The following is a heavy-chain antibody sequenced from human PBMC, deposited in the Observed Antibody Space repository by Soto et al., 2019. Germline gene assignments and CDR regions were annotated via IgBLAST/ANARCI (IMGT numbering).Heavy chain of an antibody. J-gene: IGHJ4*02. CDR1: GFTFSTYG. CDR3: GSVAIRFFDWLGPSFDD. CDR2: ISSSSSTV. D-gene: IGHD3-9*01. Sequence: EVQLVESGGGLEQPGGSLRLSCAASGFTFSTYGMNWVRQAPGRGLEWVSYISSSSSTVYYADSVKGRFTISRDNAKNFLYPQMNRLRAGDTALYYCGSVAIRFFDWLGPSFDDWGQGTLVTVSS. V-gene: IGHV3-48*01.